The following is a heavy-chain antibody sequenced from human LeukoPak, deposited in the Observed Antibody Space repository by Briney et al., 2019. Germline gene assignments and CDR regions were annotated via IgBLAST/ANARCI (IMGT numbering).Heavy chain of an antibody. D-gene: IGHD6-19*01. V-gene: IGHV4-34*01. CDR3: ASLYSSESRGYYYYYGMDV. CDR2: INHSGST. Sequence: SETLSLTCAVYGGSFSGYYWSWIRQPPGKGLEWIGEINHSGSTNYNPSLKSRVTISVDTSKNHFSLKVSSVTAADTAVYYCASLYSSESRGYYYYYGMDVWGQGTTVTVSS. J-gene: IGHJ6*02. CDR1: GGSFSGYY.